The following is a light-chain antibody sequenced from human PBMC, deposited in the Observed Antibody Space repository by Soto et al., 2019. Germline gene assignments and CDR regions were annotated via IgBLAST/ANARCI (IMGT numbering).Light chain of an antibody. CDR3: MQALQTRT. CDR1: QSLLHSNGYNY. Sequence: DIVMTQSPLSLPVTPGEPASISCRSSQSLLHSNGYNYLDWYLQKPVQSPQLLIYLGSNRASGVPDRFSGSGSGSDFTLRISRVEAEDVGVYYCMQALQTRTFGQGTKLEIK. V-gene: IGKV2-28*01. CDR2: LGS. J-gene: IGKJ2*02.